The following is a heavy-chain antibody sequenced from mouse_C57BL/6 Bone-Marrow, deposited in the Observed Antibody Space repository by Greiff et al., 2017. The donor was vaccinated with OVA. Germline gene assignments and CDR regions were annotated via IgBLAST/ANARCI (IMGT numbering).Heavy chain of an antibody. CDR1: GFTFSSYG. CDR3: ARHRVITTVVANWYFDV. V-gene: IGHV5-6*01. D-gene: IGHD1-1*01. CDR2: ISSGGSYT. Sequence: EVQGVESGGDLVKPGGSLKLSCAASGFTFSSYGMSWVRQTPDKRLEWVATISSGGSYTYYPDSVKGRFTISRDNAKNTLYLQMSSLKSEDTAMYYCARHRVITTVVANWYFDVWGTGTTVTVSS. J-gene: IGHJ1*03.